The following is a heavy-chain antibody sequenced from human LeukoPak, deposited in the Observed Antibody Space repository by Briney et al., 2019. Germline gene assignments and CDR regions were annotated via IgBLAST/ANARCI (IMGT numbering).Heavy chain of an antibody. CDR3: ARVPLVAPIQLIWFDP. D-gene: IGHD5-12*01. V-gene: IGHV1-18*01. J-gene: IGHJ5*02. Sequence: ASVKVSCKASGYTFTSYGISWVRQAPRQGLEWMGWISAYNGNTNYAQKLQGRVTMTTDTSTSTAYMELRSLRSDDTAVSYCARVPLVAPIQLIWFDPWGQGTLVTVSS. CDR2: ISAYNGNT. CDR1: GYTFTSYG.